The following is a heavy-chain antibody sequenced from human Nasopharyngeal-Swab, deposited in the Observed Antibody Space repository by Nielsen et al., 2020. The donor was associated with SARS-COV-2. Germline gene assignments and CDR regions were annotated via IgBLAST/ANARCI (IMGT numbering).Heavy chain of an antibody. V-gene: IGHV3-21*05. CDR2: ISSSSSYI. J-gene: IGHJ3*02. CDR3: ARPSTDFWSGNGAFDI. D-gene: IGHD3-3*01. Sequence: WIRQPPGKGLEWVSYISSSSSYIYYADSVKGRFTISRDNAKSSLYLQMNSLRAEDTAVYYCARPSTDFWSGNGAFDIWGQGTMVTVSS.